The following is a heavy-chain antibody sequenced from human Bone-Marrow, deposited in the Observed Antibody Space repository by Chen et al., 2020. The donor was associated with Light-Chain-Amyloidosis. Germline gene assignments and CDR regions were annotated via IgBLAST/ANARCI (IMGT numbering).Heavy chain of an antibody. CDR2: IYPDDSDA. CDR1: GYTFPTYW. CDR3: ARRRDGYNFDY. Sequence: EVQLEQSGPEVKKPGESRRISCKGSGYTFPTYWIGWVRQMPGKGLEWMGVIYPDDSDARYSPSFEGQVTISADKSITTAYLQWRSLKASDTAMYYCARRRDGYNFDYWGQGTLVTVSS. V-gene: IGHV5-51*01. D-gene: IGHD5-12*01. J-gene: IGHJ4*02.